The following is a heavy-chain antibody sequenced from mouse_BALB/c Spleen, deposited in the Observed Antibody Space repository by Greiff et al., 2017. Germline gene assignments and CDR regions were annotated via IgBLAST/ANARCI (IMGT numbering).Heavy chain of an antibody. D-gene: IGHD3-1*01. CDR1: GYTFTSYT. CDR2: INPSSGYT. V-gene: IGHV1-4*02. CDR3: ARQLGLPSY. Sequence: QVQLKESAAELARPGASVKMSCKASGYTFTSYTMHWVKQRPGQGLEWIGYINPSSGYTEYNQKFKDKTTLTADKSSSTAYMQLSSLTSEDSAVYYCARQLGLPSYWGQGTLVTVSA. J-gene: IGHJ3*01.